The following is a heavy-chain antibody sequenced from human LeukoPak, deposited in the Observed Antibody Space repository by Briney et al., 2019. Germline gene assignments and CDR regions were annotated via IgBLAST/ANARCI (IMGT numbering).Heavy chain of an antibody. Sequence: PGGSLRLSCAASGFTFSTYWMSWVRQAPGKGLEWVANINQDGGTEYYVDSVKGRFTISRDNARNPLYLQMNSLRADDTGIYYCAREQRWSFDSWGQGTLVTVSS. V-gene: IGHV3-7*01. CDR2: INQDGGTE. D-gene: IGHD4-23*01. J-gene: IGHJ4*02. CDR3: AREQRWSFDS. CDR1: GFTFSTYW.